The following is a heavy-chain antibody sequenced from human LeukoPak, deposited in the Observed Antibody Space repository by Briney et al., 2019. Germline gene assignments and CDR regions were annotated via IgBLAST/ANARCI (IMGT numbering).Heavy chain of an antibody. CDR2: ISGSGGST. D-gene: IGHD6-19*01. Sequence: GGSLRLSCAASGFTFSSYAMSWVRQAPGKGLEWVSAISGSGGSTYYADSVKGRFTISRDNSKNTLYLQMNSLVTDDTAVYYCARDDSGLDVWGQGTQVTVSS. CDR3: ARDDSGLDV. V-gene: IGHV3-23*01. J-gene: IGHJ4*02. CDR1: GFTFSSYA.